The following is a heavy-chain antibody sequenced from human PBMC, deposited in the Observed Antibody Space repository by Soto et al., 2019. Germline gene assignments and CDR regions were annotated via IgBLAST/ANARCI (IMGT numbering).Heavy chain of an antibody. J-gene: IGHJ4*02. D-gene: IGHD5-18*01. Sequence: GASVKVSCKASGGTFSSYAISWVRQAPGQGLEWMGGIIPIFGTANYAEKFQGRVTITADESTSTAYMELSSLRSEDTAVYYCARLHGYGTSLDYWGQGTLVTVSS. V-gene: IGHV1-69*13. CDR3: ARLHGYGTSLDY. CDR2: IIPIFGTA. CDR1: GGTFSSYA.